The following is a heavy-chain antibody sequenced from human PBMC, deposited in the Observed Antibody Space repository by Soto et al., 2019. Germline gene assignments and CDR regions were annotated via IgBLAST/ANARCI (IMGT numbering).Heavy chain of an antibody. D-gene: IGHD3-10*01. J-gene: IGHJ4*02. CDR2: ISYDGSNK. CDR1: GFTFSSYG. Sequence: GGSLRLSCAASGFTFSSYGMHWVRQAPGRGLEWVAVISYDGSNKYYADSVKGRFTISRDNSKNTLYLQMNSLRAEDTAVYYCAKDRSLVRGPMPYWGQGTLVTVSS. V-gene: IGHV3-30*18. CDR3: AKDRSLVRGPMPY.